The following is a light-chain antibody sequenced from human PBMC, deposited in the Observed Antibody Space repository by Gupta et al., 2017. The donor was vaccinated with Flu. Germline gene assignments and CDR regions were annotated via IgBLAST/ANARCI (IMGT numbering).Light chain of an antibody. V-gene: IGLV1-44*01. J-gene: IGLJ2*01. CDR1: RSTIGTNS. CDR2: SDN. CDR3: AAWDDSLHVVV. Sequence: QAVLPQPPSATATPGHKVTTPCSGTRSTIGTNSVNWYQQVPGTTPKLLIYSDNQRPAGVPDRFSGSKSGTSASLAIISLQSEDEATYYCAAWDDSLHVVVFGGGTNLTVL.